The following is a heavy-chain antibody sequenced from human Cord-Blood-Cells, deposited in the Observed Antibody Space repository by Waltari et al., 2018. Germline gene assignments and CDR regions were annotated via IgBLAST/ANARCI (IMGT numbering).Heavy chain of an antibody. Sequence: EVQLVESGGGLVQPGGALRLSCAASGFTFSSYWMSWVRPAPGKGVEWVGNIKQDGSEKYYVDSVKGRFTSARDNAKSSLYLQMNSLSAEDTAVYYCARDIPWIAAADDYWGQGTLVTVSS. CDR1: GFTFSSYW. CDR3: ARDIPWIAAADDY. CDR2: IKQDGSEK. V-gene: IGHV3-7*01. J-gene: IGHJ4*02. D-gene: IGHD6-13*01.